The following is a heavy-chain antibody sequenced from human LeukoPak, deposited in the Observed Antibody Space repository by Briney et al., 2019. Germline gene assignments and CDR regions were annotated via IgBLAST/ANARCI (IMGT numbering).Heavy chain of an antibody. Sequence: ASVKVFYEASGYTFTGYYILSVRQAPGHGLEWMGWINCNSGGTKYAQKFQGRVTMTRDTSISTAYMELSRLRSDDTAVYYCARVMTFFDWLFPYLDSWGQGTLVTVSS. CDR1: GYTFTGYY. D-gene: IGHD3-9*01. CDR3: ARVMTFFDWLFPYLDS. V-gene: IGHV1-2*02. CDR2: INCNSGGT. J-gene: IGHJ4*02.